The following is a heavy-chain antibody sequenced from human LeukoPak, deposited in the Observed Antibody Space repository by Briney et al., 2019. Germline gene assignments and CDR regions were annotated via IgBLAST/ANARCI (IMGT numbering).Heavy chain of an antibody. V-gene: IGHV1-24*01. CDR3: ATDRHSSSWQKFDY. D-gene: IGHD6-13*01. J-gene: IGHJ4*02. CDR2: FDPEDGET. Sequence: ASVKVSCKVSGYTLTELSMHWVRQAPGKGLEWMGGFDPEDGETIYAQKFQGRVTMTEDTSTDTAYMELSSLRSEDTAVYYCATDRHSSSWQKFDYWAREPWSPSPQ. CDR1: GYTLTELS.